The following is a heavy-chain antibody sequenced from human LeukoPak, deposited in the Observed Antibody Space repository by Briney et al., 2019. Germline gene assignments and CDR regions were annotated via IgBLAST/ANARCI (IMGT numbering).Heavy chain of an antibody. CDR3: ARLSGMDV. J-gene: IGHJ6*02. CDR2: IWYDGSDK. V-gene: IGHV3-33*01. CDR1: GFTFSSYG. Sequence: PGTSLRLSCAASGFTFSSYGMHWVRQAPGKGLEWAAVIWYDGSDKYYADSVKGRFTISRDNSKNTLYLQMNSLRAEDTALYYCARLSGMDVWGQGTTVTVSS.